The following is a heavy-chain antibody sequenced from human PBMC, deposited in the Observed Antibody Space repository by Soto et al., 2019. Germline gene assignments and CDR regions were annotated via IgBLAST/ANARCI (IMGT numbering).Heavy chain of an antibody. CDR3: AHSRNLITEDAQVGDFDY. CDR2: IYWDDDE. CDR1: GFSLTTDGVG. J-gene: IGHJ4*02. D-gene: IGHD3-10*01. V-gene: IGHV2-5*02. Sequence: QITLKESGPTLVKPTHTLTLTCNFSGFSLTTDGVGVGWVRQPPGGALEWLSLIYWDDDERYSPSLKTRLTITKDPSKNQVDLMMTNMDPVDTATYYCAHSRNLITEDAQVGDFDYWGQGILVTVSS.